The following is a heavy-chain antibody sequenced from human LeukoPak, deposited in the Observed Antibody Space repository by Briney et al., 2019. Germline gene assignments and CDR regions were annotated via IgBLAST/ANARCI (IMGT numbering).Heavy chain of an antibody. Sequence: GGSLRLSCAASGFTFSTYWMSWVRQAPGKGLEWVANINQDGREKDEVDSLKGRFTISRDNAKKSLYLQMDSLRAEDTAIYYCARAGGSYLYAAYFDSWGQGTLVTVPS. V-gene: IGHV3-7*01. D-gene: IGHD3-16*02. CDR1: GFTFSTYW. J-gene: IGHJ4*02. CDR2: INQDGREK. CDR3: ARAGGSYLYAAYFDS.